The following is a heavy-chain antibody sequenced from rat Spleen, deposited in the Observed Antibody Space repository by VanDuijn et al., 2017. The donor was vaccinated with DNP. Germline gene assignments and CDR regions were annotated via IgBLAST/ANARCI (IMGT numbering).Heavy chain of an antibody. CDR2: ITSSGGSI. J-gene: IGHJ3*01. CDR1: GFTFSSYW. D-gene: IGHD1-6*01. CDR3: ASGSYYGYKWFAY. V-gene: IGHV5-31*01. Sequence: EVQLVETGGGLVQPGRSLKLSCVASGFTFSSYWMTWIRQVPGRGLEWVASITSSGGSIYYPDSVKGRFTISRDDAKNTLYLQMNSLRSEDTATYYCASGSYYGYKWFAYWGQGTLVTVSS.